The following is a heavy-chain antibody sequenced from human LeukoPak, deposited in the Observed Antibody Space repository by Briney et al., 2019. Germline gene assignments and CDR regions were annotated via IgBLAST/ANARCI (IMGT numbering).Heavy chain of an antibody. CDR1: GFTVSSNY. J-gene: IGHJ6*02. V-gene: IGHV3-53*01. Sequence: GGSLRLSRAASGFTVSSNYMSWVRQAPGKGLEWVSVIYSGGSTYYADSVKGRFTISRDNSKNTLYLQMNSLRAEDTAVYYCARVSYGYDFYYYYGMDVWGQGTTVTVSS. D-gene: IGHD5-18*01. CDR2: IYSGGST. CDR3: ARVSYGYDFYYYYGMDV.